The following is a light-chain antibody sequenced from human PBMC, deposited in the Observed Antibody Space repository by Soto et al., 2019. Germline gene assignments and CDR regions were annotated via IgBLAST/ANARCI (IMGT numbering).Light chain of an antibody. V-gene: IGKV3-20*01. J-gene: IGKJ1*01. CDR3: QQYGRSGT. Sequence: EIVLTQSPGTLSLSPGERATLSCRASQSVSSSYLAWYQQKPGQAPRLLIYDASNRATGIPARFSGSGSGTDFTLTISRLEPEDFAVYYCQQYGRSGTFGQGTKVDIK. CDR1: QSVSSSY. CDR2: DAS.